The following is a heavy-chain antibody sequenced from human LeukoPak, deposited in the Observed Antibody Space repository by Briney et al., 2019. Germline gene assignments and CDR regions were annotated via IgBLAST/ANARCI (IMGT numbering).Heavy chain of an antibody. D-gene: IGHD3-10*01. Sequence: SDTLSLTCTVSGAPVNFYYLSWIRHSAEKGLEWIGRIYTRGNTNYNPSLKSRVTLSVDTSRNQFSLMLSSVTAADTAVYYCAKESRLGGASGSHHFDYWGQGVLVTVSS. CDR2: IYTRGNT. V-gene: IGHV4-4*07. CDR1: GAPVNFYY. CDR3: AKESRLGGASGSHHFDY. J-gene: IGHJ4*02.